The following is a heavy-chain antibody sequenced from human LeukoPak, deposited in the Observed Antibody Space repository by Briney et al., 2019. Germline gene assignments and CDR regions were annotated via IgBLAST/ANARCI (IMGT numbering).Heavy chain of an antibody. CDR2: IYHSEST. V-gene: IGHV4-4*02. J-gene: IGHJ4*02. Sequence: PSGTLSLTCAVSGGSISSSNWWRWVRQPPGKGLEWIGEIYHSESTSYNPSLQSRVTISLDKSKNQFSLKVSSVTAADTAVYYCASRSGSESRRPIDSWGQGTLVTVSS. D-gene: IGHD3-10*01. CDR1: GGSISSSNW. CDR3: ASRSGSESRRPIDS.